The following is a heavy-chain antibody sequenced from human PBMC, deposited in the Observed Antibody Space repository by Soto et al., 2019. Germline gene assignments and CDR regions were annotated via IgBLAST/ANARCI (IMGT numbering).Heavy chain of an antibody. J-gene: IGHJ5*02. D-gene: IGHD2-15*01. CDR3: ASSAPNTPYCSGGSCYSGTWFDP. V-gene: IGHV4-4*07. Sequence: SETLSLTCTVSGGSISSYYWSWIRQPAGKGLEWIGRIYTSGSTNYNPSLKSRVTMSVDTSKNQFSLKLSSVTAADTAVYYCASSAPNTPYCSGGSCYSGTWFDPWGQGTLVTVS. CDR1: GGSISSYY. CDR2: IYTSGST.